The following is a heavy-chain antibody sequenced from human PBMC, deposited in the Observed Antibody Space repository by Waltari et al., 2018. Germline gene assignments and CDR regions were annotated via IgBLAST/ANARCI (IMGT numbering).Heavy chain of an antibody. CDR3: AGSRGSYRPFDY. CDR2: INYASIT. Sequence: QVQLQQWGAGLLKPSATLSLPCASVHDGSSSGYYWSWIRQAPGKGLEWIGQINYASITNHNPSLQSRVTMSLDTSKTQFSLRLKSLTAADTALYYCAGSRGSYRPFDYLGQGTLVTVSS. CDR1: DGSSSGYY. J-gene: IGHJ4*02. D-gene: IGHD3-16*02. V-gene: IGHV4-34*02.